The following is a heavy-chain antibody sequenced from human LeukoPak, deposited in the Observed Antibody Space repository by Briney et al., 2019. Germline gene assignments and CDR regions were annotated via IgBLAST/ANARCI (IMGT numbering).Heavy chain of an antibody. D-gene: IGHD3-22*01. Sequence: SETLSLTCAVSGGSISSSNWWSWVRQPPGKGLEWIGEIYHSGSTNYNPSLKSRVTIPVDKSKNQFSLKLSSVTAADTAVYYCARDAYYYDSSGYYGLDYWGQGTLVTVSS. J-gene: IGHJ4*02. CDR3: ARDAYYYDSSGYYGLDY. CDR2: IYHSGST. CDR1: GGSISSSNW. V-gene: IGHV4-4*02.